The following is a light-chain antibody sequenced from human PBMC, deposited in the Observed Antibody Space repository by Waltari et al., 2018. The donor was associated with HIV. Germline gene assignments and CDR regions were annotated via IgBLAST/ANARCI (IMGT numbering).Light chain of an antibody. V-gene: IGLV1-40*01. CDR3: QSYDGSLNDWV. CDR2: GDN. J-gene: IGLJ3*02. Sequence: QSVLTQPPSVSAAPGQRVTISCTGTTSNLGADYDVHWYRQSPGTSPQLLIYGDNNRPSGVPDRFSASKSGTSASLAITGLQGEDEADYHCQSYDGSLNDWVFGGGTKLTVL. CDR1: TSNLGADYD.